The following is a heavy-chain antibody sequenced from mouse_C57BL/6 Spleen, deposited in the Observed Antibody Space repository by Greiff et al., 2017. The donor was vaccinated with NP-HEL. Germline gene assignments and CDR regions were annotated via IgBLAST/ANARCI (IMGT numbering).Heavy chain of an antibody. J-gene: IGHJ4*01. D-gene: IGHD2-5*01. CDR1: GFNIKDYY. CDR2: IDPEDGET. Sequence: EVQLQQSGAELVKPGASVKLSCTASGFNIKDYYMHWVKQRTEQGLEWIGRIDPEDGETKYAPKFQGKATITADTSSNTAYLQLSSLTSEDTAVYYCAIDLLPSYYSNYYAMDYWGQGTSVTVSS. V-gene: IGHV14-2*01. CDR3: AIDLLPSYYSNYYAMDY.